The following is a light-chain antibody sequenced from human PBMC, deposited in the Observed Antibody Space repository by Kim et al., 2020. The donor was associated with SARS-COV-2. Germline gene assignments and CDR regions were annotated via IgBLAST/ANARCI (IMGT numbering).Light chain of an antibody. J-gene: IGKJ5*01. CDR1: QSVGIK. Sequence: SPGELATLSCRASQSVGIKLAWYQQKPGQAPRLLIYDASTRETGIPGRFSGSGSGTEFTLTIGSLQSEDFALYYCQQYHKWPGITFGQGTRLEIK. CDR3: QQYHKWPGIT. V-gene: IGKV3-15*01. CDR2: DAS.